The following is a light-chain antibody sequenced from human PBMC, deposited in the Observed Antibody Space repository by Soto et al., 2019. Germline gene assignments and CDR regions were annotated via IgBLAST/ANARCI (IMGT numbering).Light chain of an antibody. Sequence: QSVLTQPASMSGSPGQSITISCTGTSSDVGGYNYVSWYQQHPGKAPKLMIYEVNNRPSGVSNRFSGSKSGNTASLTISGLQAEDEADYYCSSYTSRKTWVFGGGTKLTVL. V-gene: IGLV2-14*01. CDR2: EVN. CDR3: SSYTSRKTWV. J-gene: IGLJ3*02. CDR1: SSDVGGYNY.